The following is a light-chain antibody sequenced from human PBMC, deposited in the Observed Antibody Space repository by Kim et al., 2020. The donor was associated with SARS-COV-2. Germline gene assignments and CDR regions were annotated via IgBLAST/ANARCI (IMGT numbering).Light chain of an antibody. J-gene: IGLJ1*01. Sequence: ALRQTVTITCQGDSLRNYYASWDQQKPGQAPVLVISGKNNRPSGIPDRFSGSNSGNTASLTITGAQAEDEADYYCNSRDSSRKHYVFGTGTKVTVL. CDR2: GKN. V-gene: IGLV3-19*01. CDR3: NSRDSSRKHYV. CDR1: SLRNYY.